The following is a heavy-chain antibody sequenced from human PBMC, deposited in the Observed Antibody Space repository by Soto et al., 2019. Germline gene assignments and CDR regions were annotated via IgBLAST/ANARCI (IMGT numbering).Heavy chain of an antibody. D-gene: IGHD1-26*01. CDR3: AREGTRYSGSARSDGYYYGMDV. CDR2: IYYSGRT. V-gene: IGHV4-61*01. Sequence: SETLSLTCIVSGDPVSSAPYYWNWIRRPPGKGLEWIGSIYYSGRTNYSPSLKSRVIISVDMSKNQFSLKLSSVTAADTAVYYCAREGTRYSGSARSDGYYYGMDVWGQGTTVTVSS. J-gene: IGHJ6*02. CDR1: GDPVSSAPYY.